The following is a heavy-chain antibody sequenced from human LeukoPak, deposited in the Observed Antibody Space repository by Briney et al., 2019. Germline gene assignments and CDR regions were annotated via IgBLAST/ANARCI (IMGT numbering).Heavy chain of an antibody. CDR1: GFTFSSYA. J-gene: IGHJ3*02. V-gene: IGHV3-64D*09. CDR2: ISSNGGST. CDR3: VKAYSSGWYDAFDI. D-gene: IGHD6-19*01. Sequence: GGSLRLSCSASGFTFSSYAMHWVRQAPGEGLEYVSAISSNGGSTYYADSVKGRFTISRDNSKNTLYLQMSSLRAEDTAVYYCVKAYSSGWYDAFDIWGQGTMVTVSS.